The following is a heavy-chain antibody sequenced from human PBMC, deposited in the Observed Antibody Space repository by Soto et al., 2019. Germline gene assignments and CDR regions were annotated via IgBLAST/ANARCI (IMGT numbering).Heavy chain of an antibody. CDR2: ISGSGGST. Sequence: GGSLRLSCAASGFTFSNYAMNWVRQAPGKGLEWVSGISGSGGSTYYADSVKGRFTISRDNSKSTVYLELNNLSAEDTAVYHCAKNQGVELVPLATVDWFDPWGQGSVVTVSS. V-gene: IGHV3-23*01. D-gene: IGHD1-26*01. CDR1: GFTFSNYA. CDR3: AKNQGVELVPLATVDWFDP. J-gene: IGHJ5*02.